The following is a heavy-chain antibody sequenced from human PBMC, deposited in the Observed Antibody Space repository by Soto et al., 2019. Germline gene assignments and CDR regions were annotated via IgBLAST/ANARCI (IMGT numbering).Heavy chain of an antibody. Sequence: GGSLRLSCAASGFTFSSYAMSWVRQAPGKGLEWVSAISGSGGSTYYADSVKGRFTISRDNSKNTLYLQMNSLRAEDTAVYYCAKDRRIVLMVYAISGGYYYGMDVWGQGTTVTVSS. CDR2: ISGSGGST. V-gene: IGHV3-23*01. CDR3: AKDRRIVLMVYAISGGYYYGMDV. CDR1: GFTFSSYA. J-gene: IGHJ6*02. D-gene: IGHD2-8*01.